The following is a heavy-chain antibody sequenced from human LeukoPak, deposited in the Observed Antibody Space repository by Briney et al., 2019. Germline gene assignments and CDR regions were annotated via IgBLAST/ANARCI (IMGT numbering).Heavy chain of an antibody. J-gene: IGHJ6*02. D-gene: IGHD4-17*01. Sequence: GGSLRLSCAASGFAFSSYWIHWVRQAPGKGLVWVSRTNSDGSSTTYADSVKGRFTISRDNAKNTLHLQMNSLRVEDTAVYYCARDVVGDYDPMDVWGQGTTVTVSS. CDR1: GFAFSSYW. V-gene: IGHV3-74*01. CDR3: ARDVVGDYDPMDV. CDR2: TNSDGSST.